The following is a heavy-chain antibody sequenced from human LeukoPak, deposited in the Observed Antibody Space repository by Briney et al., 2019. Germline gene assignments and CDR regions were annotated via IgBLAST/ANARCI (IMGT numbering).Heavy chain of an antibody. Sequence: GGSLRLSCAASGFTVSSNYMSWVRQAPGEGLEWVTFIRYDGSKKYYADPVRGRFTISRDNSKNTLYLQMNSLRPEDTAVYYCAKDGPTRCGGDCYHDYWGQGTLVTVPS. CDR3: AKDGPTRCGGDCYHDY. D-gene: IGHD2-21*02. CDR1: GFTVSSNY. J-gene: IGHJ4*02. CDR2: IRYDGSKK. V-gene: IGHV3-30*02.